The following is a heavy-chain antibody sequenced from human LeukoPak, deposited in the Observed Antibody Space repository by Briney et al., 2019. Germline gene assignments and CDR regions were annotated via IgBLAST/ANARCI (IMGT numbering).Heavy chain of an antibody. V-gene: IGHV4-30-2*01. D-gene: IGHD4-17*01. CDR3: ARVPGRGYGGYYFDY. Sequence: TLSLTCAVSGGSISSGGYSWSWIRQPPGKGLEWIGYIYHSGSTYYNPSLKSRVTISVDRSKNQFSLKLSSVTAADTAVYYCARVPGRGYGGYYFDYWGQGTLVTVSS. J-gene: IGHJ4*02. CDR2: IYHSGST. CDR1: GGSISSGGYS.